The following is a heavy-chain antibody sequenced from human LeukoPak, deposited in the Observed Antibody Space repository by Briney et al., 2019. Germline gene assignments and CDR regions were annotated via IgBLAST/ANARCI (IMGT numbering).Heavy chain of an antibody. CDR1: GGPFSSYT. CDR3: ARGRGEMATIKGCAFDI. Sequence: ASVKVSCKASGGPFSSYTIKWVRLVPGQGLEWMERIFPIIDMANYAQKFHGRVTIIADKSTNTAYLELSSLRPEDTAGYYCARGRGEMATIKGCAFDIWGQGTMVTVSS. J-gene: IGHJ3*02. D-gene: IGHD5-24*01. CDR2: IFPIIDMA. V-gene: IGHV1-69*02.